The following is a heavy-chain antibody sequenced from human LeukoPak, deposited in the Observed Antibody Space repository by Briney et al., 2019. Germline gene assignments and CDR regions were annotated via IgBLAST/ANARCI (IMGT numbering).Heavy chain of an antibody. J-gene: IGHJ4*02. Sequence: ASAKVSCKASGYTFTSYGISWVRQAPGQGLEWMGWISAYNGNTNYAQKLQGRVTMTTDTSTSTAYMELRSLRSDDTAVYYCARDSIVVVPAALHYWGQGTLVTVSS. CDR1: GYTFTSYG. V-gene: IGHV1-18*01. D-gene: IGHD2-2*01. CDR3: ARDSIVVVPAALHY. CDR2: ISAYNGNT.